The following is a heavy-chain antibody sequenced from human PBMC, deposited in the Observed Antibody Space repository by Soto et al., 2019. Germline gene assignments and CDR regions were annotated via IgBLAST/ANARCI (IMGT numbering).Heavy chain of an antibody. V-gene: IGHV1-69*13. Sequence: SVKVSCKASGGTFSSYAISWVRQAPGQGLEWMGGIIPIFGTANYAQKFQGRVTITADESTSTAYMELSSLRSEDTAVYYCARETGYYDSSGSRNWFDPWGQGTQVTVSS. J-gene: IGHJ5*02. D-gene: IGHD3-22*01. CDR3: ARETGYYDSSGSRNWFDP. CDR1: GGTFSSYA. CDR2: IIPIFGTA.